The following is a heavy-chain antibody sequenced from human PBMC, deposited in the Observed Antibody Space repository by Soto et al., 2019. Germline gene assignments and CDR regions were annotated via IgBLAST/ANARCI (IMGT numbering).Heavy chain of an antibody. J-gene: IGHJ4*02. CDR2: IYYSGST. CDR1: GDFINNYY. Sequence: SETLSLTCTVSGDFINNYYWSWIRQPPGKGLEWIGYIYYSGSTNYNPSLKSRVTMSVDTSKNQFSLKLSSVTAADTAVYYCARVKQWLVDYWGQGTLVTVS. D-gene: IGHD6-19*01. CDR3: ARVKQWLVDY. V-gene: IGHV4-59*08.